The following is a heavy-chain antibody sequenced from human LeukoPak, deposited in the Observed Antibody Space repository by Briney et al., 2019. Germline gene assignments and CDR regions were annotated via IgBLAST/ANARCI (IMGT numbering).Heavy chain of an antibody. CDR1: GFTFSEHY. CDR2: ISSSGSTL. CDR3: AKRNTYYDSSGYSFDY. Sequence: GGSLRLSCAASGFTFSEHYMSWARQAPGKGLEWVSYISSSGSTLYYADSVKGRFTISRDKSKNTLYLQMNSLRAEDTAVYYCAKRNTYYDSSGYSFDYWGQGTLVTVSS. D-gene: IGHD3-22*01. J-gene: IGHJ4*02. V-gene: IGHV3-11*01.